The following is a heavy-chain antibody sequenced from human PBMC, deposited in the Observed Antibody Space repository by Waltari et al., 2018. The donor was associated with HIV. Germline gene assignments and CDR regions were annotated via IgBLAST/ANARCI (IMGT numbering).Heavy chain of an antibody. CDR1: GFTFSSYA. J-gene: IGHJ4*02. V-gene: IGHV3-23*01. D-gene: IGHD3-22*01. CDR2: ISGSGGST. Sequence: EVQLLESGGGLVQPGGSLRLSCAASGFTFSSYAMSWVRQAPGKGLEWVSAISGSGGSTYHADSVKGRFTISRDKSKNTLYLQMNSLRAEDTAVYYCAKAGGYYDSSGSYFDYWGQGTLVTVSS. CDR3: AKAGGYYDSSGSYFDY.